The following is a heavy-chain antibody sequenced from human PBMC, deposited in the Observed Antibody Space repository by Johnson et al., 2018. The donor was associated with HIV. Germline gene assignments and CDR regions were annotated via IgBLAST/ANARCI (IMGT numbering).Heavy chain of an antibody. V-gene: IGHV3-20*04. J-gene: IGHJ3*02. D-gene: IGHD6-13*01. CDR3: ARGKGAAAGLDAFDI. CDR2: INWSGDST. Sequence: VQLVESGGGIVRPGGSLRLSCIASGFTFDDYGMSWVRQGPGTGLEWVTGINWSGDSTEYADSVKGRFTVSRDNARNSLYLQINGLRAEDTAFYYCARGKGAAAGLDAFDIWGQGTMVTVSS. CDR1: GFTFDDYG.